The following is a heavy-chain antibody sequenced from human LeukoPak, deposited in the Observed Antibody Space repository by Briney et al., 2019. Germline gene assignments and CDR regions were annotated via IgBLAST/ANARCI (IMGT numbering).Heavy chain of an antibody. CDR1: GFTFSSFG. D-gene: IGHD4-17*01. CDR2: IWYDGSDK. J-gene: IGHJ4*02. CDR3: AKEGRDYGDAFDY. V-gene: IGHV3-33*06. Sequence: PGRPLRLSCAASGFTFSSFGMHWVRQAPGKGLEWVAVIWYDGSDKYYADSVKGRFTISRDNSKNTLILQMNSLRAEDTAVYYCAKEGRDYGDAFDYWGQGTLVTVSS.